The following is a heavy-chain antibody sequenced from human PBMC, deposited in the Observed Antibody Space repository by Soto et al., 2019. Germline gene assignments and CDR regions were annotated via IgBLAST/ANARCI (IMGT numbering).Heavy chain of an antibody. D-gene: IGHD3-3*01. CDR1: GFSFGSYW. CDR3: ARDVGPVTIFGEALSGYLDF. Sequence: GGSLRLSCAVSGFSFGSYWMSWVRQAPGKELEWLASIKDDGSERYYMDSVKRRFTISRDNAKDSLSLQMNSLRGEDPAFYYCARDVGPVTIFGEALSGYLDFWGQVSLVTVCS. J-gene: IGHJ4*02. CDR2: IKDDGSER. V-gene: IGHV3-7*03.